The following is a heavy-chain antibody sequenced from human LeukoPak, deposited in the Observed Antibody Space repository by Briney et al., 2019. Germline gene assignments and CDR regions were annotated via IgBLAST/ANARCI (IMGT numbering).Heavy chain of an antibody. CDR1: GFTFSGCS. CDR3: ARIGAGYSYGGGFDP. V-gene: IGHV3-30-3*01. Sequence: SGGSLRLSCAASGFTFSGCSVAWVRQAPGKWLEWVTSISHDGSNKYYADSVKGRFTVSRDDPKNMLYLQMNSLRTEDTAVCYCARIGAGYSYGGGFDPWGQGTLVTVSS. D-gene: IGHD5-18*01. J-gene: IGHJ5*02. CDR2: ISHDGSNK.